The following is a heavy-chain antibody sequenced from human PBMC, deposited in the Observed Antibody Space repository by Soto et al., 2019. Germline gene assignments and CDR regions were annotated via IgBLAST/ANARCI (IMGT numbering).Heavy chain of an antibody. CDR3: AKDIVVGDGWYTSFYYYGMDV. V-gene: IGHV3-9*01. Sequence: GGSLRLSCAASGFTFSSYEMNWVRQVPGKGLEWVSGISWNSGTIGYADSVKGRFTISRDNAKNSLYLQMHSLRGEDTALYFCAKDIVVGDGWYTSFYYYGMDVWGQGTTVTVSS. J-gene: IGHJ6*02. D-gene: IGHD6-19*01. CDR2: ISWNSGTI. CDR1: GFTFSSYE.